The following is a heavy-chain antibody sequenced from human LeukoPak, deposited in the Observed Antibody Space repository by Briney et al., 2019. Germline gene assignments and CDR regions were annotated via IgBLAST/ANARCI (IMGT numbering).Heavy chain of an antibody. CDR1: GGTFSSYT. V-gene: IGHV1-69*02. CDR2: IIPILGIA. J-gene: IGHJ4*02. D-gene: IGHD5-24*01. Sequence: SVKVSCKASGGTFSSYTISWVRQAPGQGFEWMGRIIPILGIANYAQKFQGRVTITADKSTSTAYMELSSLRSEDTAVYYCARVRRDGYDELDYWGQGTLVTVSS. CDR3: ARVRRDGYDELDY.